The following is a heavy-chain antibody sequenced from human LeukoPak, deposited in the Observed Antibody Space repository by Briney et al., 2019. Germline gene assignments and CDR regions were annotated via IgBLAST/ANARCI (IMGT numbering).Heavy chain of an antibody. D-gene: IGHD6-13*01. J-gene: IGHJ5*02. CDR2: INHSGST. CDR1: GGSFSGYY. Sequence: SETLSLTCAVYGGSFSGYYWSWIRQPPGKGLEWIGEINHSGSTNYNPSLKSRVTISVDTSKNQFSLKPSSVTAADTAVYYCAREWIAAAPWGQGTLVTVSS. CDR3: AREWIAAAP. V-gene: IGHV4-34*01.